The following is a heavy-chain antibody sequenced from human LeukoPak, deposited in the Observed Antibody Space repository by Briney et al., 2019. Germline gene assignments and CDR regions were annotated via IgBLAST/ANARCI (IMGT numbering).Heavy chain of an antibody. J-gene: IGHJ4*02. D-gene: IGHD6-19*01. CDR3: AKGGSGWLFDY. CDR2: ISGSGGST. CDR1: GFTFSSYA. Sequence: GGSLRLSCAASGFTFSSYAMSWVRQAPGKGLEWASGISGSGGSTYYADSVKGRFTISRDNSKNTLYLQMNSLRAEDTAVYYCAKGGSGWLFDYWGQGTLVTVSS. V-gene: IGHV3-23*01.